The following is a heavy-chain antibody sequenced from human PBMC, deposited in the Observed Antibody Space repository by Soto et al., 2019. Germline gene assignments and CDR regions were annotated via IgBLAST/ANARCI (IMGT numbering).Heavy chain of an antibody. CDR1: GYSFTSYW. V-gene: IGHV5-51*01. CDR2: IYPGDSDT. D-gene: IGHD3-22*01. CDR3: ARQGDSSGYYYVDYYYYGMDV. J-gene: IGHJ6*02. Sequence: ESLKISCKGSGYSFTSYWIGWVRQMPGKGLEWMGIIYPGDSDTRYSPSFQGQVTISADKSISTAYLQWSSLKASDTAMYYCARQGDSSGYYYVDYYYYGMDVWGQGTTVTVSS.